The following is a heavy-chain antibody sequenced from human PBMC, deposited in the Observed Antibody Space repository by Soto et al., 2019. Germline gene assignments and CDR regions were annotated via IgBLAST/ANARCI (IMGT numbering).Heavy chain of an antibody. Sequence: QVQLVESGGGVVQPGRSLRLSCAASGFTFSSYGMHWVRQAPGKGLEWVAVISYDGSNKYYADSVKGRFTISRDNSKNTLYLQMNSLRAEDTAVYYCAKDLLHCSGGSCYSGGNWFDPWGQGTLVTVSS. V-gene: IGHV3-30*18. CDR1: GFTFSSYG. J-gene: IGHJ5*02. CDR2: ISYDGSNK. CDR3: AKDLLHCSGGSCYSGGNWFDP. D-gene: IGHD2-15*01.